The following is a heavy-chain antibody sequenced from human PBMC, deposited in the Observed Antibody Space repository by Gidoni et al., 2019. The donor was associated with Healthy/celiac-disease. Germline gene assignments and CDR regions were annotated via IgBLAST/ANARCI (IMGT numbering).Heavy chain of an antibody. CDR2: MYSGGST. J-gene: IGHJ4*02. V-gene: IGHV3-66*01. Sequence: EVQLVESGGRLVQPGGSLRLSCAASGFTARSSDMSWVRQAPGKGLEWVSVMYSGGSTYYADSVKGRFTISRDKYKNTLYLQMNRLRAEDKAVYYCAREHGHPLGYWGQGTLVTVSS. D-gene: IGHD1-26*01. CDR3: AREHGHPLGY. CDR1: GFTARSSD.